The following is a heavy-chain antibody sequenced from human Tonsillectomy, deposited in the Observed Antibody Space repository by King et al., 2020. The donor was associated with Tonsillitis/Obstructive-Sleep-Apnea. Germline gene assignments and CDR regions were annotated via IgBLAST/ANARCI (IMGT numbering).Heavy chain of an antibody. CDR2: IYYSGST. CDR3: ATWSPGRDAFDI. D-gene: IGHD3-3*01. V-gene: IGHV4-39*01. Sequence: QLQESGPGLVKPSETLSLTCTVSGGSIRSTSQYWGWIRQPPGKGLEWIASIYYSGSTYYNTSRTSRVIIYVDTSKNQISLKLSSVTAADTSVYYCATWSPGRDAFDIWGQGTMVTVSS. J-gene: IGHJ3*02. CDR1: GGSIRSTSQY.